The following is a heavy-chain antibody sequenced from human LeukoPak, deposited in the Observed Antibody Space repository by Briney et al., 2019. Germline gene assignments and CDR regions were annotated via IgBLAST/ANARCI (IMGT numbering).Heavy chain of an antibody. CDR1: GFTSTDYG. Sequence: PRGSLRLSRIGSGFTSTDYGMSWVRRAPGKGLEWVGCIRSKASGATIEYAASVKGRFSIARDDSKNIAYLQMNSLKTEDTAVYYCTRDAYSTGWNSDYWGQGTLVTVSS. J-gene: IGHJ4*02. CDR2: IRSKASGATI. V-gene: IGHV3-49*04. D-gene: IGHD6-19*01. CDR3: TRDAYSTGWNSDY.